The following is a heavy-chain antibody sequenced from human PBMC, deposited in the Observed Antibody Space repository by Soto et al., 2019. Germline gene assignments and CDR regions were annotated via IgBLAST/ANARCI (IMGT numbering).Heavy chain of an antibody. Sequence: GGSLRLSCAASGFRFSDYGMHWIRLAPGRGLEWVSLIWYDGTEKKYADSVKGRFTISRDNSKNMLSLQMNNLRGEDSAVYYCARDFASGWLASWGQGALVTVSS. J-gene: IGHJ5*01. CDR2: IWYDGTEK. V-gene: IGHV3-33*01. CDR1: GFRFSDYG. CDR3: ARDFASGWLAS. D-gene: IGHD1-26*01.